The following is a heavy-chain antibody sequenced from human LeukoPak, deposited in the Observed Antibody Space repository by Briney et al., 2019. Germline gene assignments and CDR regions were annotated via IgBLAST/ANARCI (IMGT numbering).Heavy chain of an antibody. D-gene: IGHD3-3*01. CDR1: GFTFSSYW. Sequence: PGGSLRLSCAASGFTFSSYWMSWVRQAPGKGLEWVANIKQDEGEKYYVDSVKGRFTISRDNAKNSLYLLMNSLRAEDTAVYYCARGRGLTIFGVISWFDPWGQGTLVTVSS. CDR2: IKQDEGEK. CDR3: ARGRGLTIFGVISWFDP. J-gene: IGHJ5*02. V-gene: IGHV3-7*01.